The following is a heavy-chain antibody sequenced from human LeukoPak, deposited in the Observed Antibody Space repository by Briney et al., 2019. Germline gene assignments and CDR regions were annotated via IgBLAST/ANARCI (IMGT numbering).Heavy chain of an antibody. Sequence: GGSLRLSCAASGFTFSSYSMNWVRQAPGKGLEWVSSISSSSSYIYYADSVKGRFTISRDNAKNSLYLQMNSLRAEDTALYYCARDPGDIAVPGMFDYWGQGTLVTVSS. D-gene: IGHD6-19*01. J-gene: IGHJ4*02. CDR1: GFTFSSYS. V-gene: IGHV3-21*04. CDR3: ARDPGDIAVPGMFDY. CDR2: ISSSSSYI.